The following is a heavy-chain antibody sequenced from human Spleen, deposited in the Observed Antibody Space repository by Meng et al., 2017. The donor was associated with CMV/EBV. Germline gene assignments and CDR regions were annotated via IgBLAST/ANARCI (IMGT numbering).Heavy chain of an antibody. CDR3: ARDLAVYCSSTSCYTGYYYYYYGMDV. D-gene: IGHD2-2*02. CDR1: GFTFSSYS. J-gene: IGHJ6*02. V-gene: IGHV3-48*04. Sequence: GGSLRLSCAASGFTFSSYSMNWVRQAPGKGLEWVSYISSSSSTIYYADSAKGRFTISRDNAKNSLYLQMNSLRAEDTAVYYCARDLAVYCSSTSCYTGYYYYYYGMDVWGQGTTVTVSS. CDR2: ISSSSSTI.